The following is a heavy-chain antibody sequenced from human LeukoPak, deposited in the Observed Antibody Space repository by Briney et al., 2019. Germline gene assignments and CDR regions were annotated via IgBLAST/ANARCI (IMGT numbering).Heavy chain of an antibody. D-gene: IGHD2-21*02. CDR1: GYTFTSYG. CDR2: ISAYNGNT. J-gene: IGHJ5*02. CDR3: ARAHIVVVTAVVNWFDP. V-gene: IGHV1-18*01. Sequence: ASVKVSCKASGYTFTSYGISWVRQAPGQGLEWMGWISAYNGNTNYAQKLQGRVTMTTDTSTSTAYMELRSLRSDDTAVYYSARAHIVVVTAVVNWFDPWGQGTLVTVSS.